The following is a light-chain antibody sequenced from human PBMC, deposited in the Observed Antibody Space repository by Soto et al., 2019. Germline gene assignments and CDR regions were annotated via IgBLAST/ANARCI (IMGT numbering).Light chain of an antibody. CDR1: HSLLKSSTKQDY. Sequence: VMTQSPDSLALSLGDGATITCKSIHSLLKSSTKQDYLDWYQKKNGQPPKLLFYWASTRQSGVPERLRASGYGTELTLIINGMKHEDVAVYYCQQYFTPSWTFGQGTKVDFK. CDR2: WAS. J-gene: IGKJ1*01. V-gene: IGKV4-1*01. CDR3: QQYFTPSWT.